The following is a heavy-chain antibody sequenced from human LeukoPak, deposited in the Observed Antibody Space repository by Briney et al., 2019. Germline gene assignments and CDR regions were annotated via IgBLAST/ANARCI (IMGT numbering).Heavy chain of an antibody. CDR2: INPNSGGT. J-gene: IGHJ5*02. CDR1: GYTFTGYY. CDR3: ARLIPQKWELPGKWFDP. V-gene: IGHV1-2*02. D-gene: IGHD1-26*01. Sequence: ASVKVSCKASGYTFTGYYMHWVRQAPGQGLEWMGWINPNSGGTNYAQKFQGRVTMTTDTSTSTASMELRSLRSDDTAVYYCARLIPQKWELPGKWFDPWGQGTLVTVSS.